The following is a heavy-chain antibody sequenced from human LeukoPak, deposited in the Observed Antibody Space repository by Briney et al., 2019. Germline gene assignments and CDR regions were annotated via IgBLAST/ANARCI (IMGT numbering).Heavy chain of an antibody. CDR1: DGSISSYY. CDR3: AGTAAAGDY. J-gene: IGHJ4*02. Sequence: SETLSLTCTVSDGSISSYYWSWIRQPPGKGLEWIGYIYYSGSTNYNPSLKSRVTISVDTSRNQFFLSLRSVTAADTAVYYCAGTAAAGDYWGQGTLVTVSS. V-gene: IGHV4-59*01. CDR2: IYYSGST. D-gene: IGHD6-13*01.